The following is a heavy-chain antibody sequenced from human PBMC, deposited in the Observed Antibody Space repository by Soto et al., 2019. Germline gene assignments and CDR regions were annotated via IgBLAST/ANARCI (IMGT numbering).Heavy chain of an antibody. CDR1: GGSFTSNNW. V-gene: IGHV4-4*02. CDR2: IYRTGST. CDR3: ASRDPGTSVDY. Sequence: SETLSLTCADSGGSFTSNNWWTWVRQPPGQGLEWIGEIYRTGSTNYNPSLKSRVTISLDKSENRFSLKVTSLTAADTAVYYCASRDPGTSVDYWGQGTLVTVSS. D-gene: IGHD1-7*01. J-gene: IGHJ4*02.